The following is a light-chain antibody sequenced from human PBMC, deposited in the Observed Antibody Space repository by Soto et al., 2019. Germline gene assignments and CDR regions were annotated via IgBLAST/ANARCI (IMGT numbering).Light chain of an antibody. Sequence: IVLTHSPATLSLSPWERATLSCSASQSVSSYLAWYQQKPGQAPRLLIYDASNRATGIPARFSGSGSGADFTLTISSLEPEDFAVYYCQQRSNWPPWTFGQGTKVDIK. J-gene: IGKJ1*01. V-gene: IGKV3-11*01. CDR1: QSVSSY. CDR3: QQRSNWPPWT. CDR2: DAS.